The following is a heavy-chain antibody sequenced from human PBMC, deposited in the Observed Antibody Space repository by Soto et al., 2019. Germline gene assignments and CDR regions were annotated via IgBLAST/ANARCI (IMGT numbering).Heavy chain of an antibody. J-gene: IGHJ5*02. Sequence: QVQVVQSGAEVKKPGSSVKVSCKASGGTFSSYAISWVRQAPGQGLEWIGGIIPIFGTANYAQKFQGRVTITADESTSTAYMELSSLRSEDTAVYYCGRGGSYSGRSKGRWFDPWGQGTLVTVSS. D-gene: IGHD1-26*01. V-gene: IGHV1-69*01. CDR1: GGTFSSYA. CDR3: GRGGSYSGRSKGRWFDP. CDR2: IIPIFGTA.